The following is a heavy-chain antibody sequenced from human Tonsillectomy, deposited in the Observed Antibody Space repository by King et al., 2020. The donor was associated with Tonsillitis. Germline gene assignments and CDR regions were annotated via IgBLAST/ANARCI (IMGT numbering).Heavy chain of an antibody. CDR1: GGSFSGFY. V-gene: IGHV4-34*01. Sequence: VQLQQWGAGLLKPSETLSLTCAVYGGSFSGFYWSWIRQPPGEGLEWIGDINHSGSTNYNPSLKSRVTISMDTSKNQFSLKLSSVTAADTAVYYCTRETYGLDVWGQGTTVTVSS. CDR3: TRETYGLDV. CDR2: INHSGST. J-gene: IGHJ6*02.